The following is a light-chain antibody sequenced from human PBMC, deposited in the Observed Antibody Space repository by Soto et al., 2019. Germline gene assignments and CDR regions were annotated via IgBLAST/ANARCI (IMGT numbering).Light chain of an antibody. Sequence: DIQVTQSPSTLSASVGDRVTITCRASQSISSWLAWYQQKPGKAPKLLIYDASSLESGVPSRFSGSGSGTEFTLTISSLQPDDFATYYCQQYYSYPWTFGQGTKVEIK. V-gene: IGKV1-5*01. J-gene: IGKJ1*01. CDR2: DAS. CDR1: QSISSW. CDR3: QQYYSYPWT.